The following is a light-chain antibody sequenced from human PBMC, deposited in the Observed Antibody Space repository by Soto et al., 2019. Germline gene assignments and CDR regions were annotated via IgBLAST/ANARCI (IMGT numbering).Light chain of an antibody. Sequence: TQSPATLSVSPGDRATLTCRASQGVGSNLAWYQQEPGQAPRLLIYGASTRPTGIPSRFSGDGSGTEFTLTISSLQSDDFAAYYCQHYKSWPLTFGAGTRVEI. CDR2: GAS. V-gene: IGKV3-15*01. CDR3: QHYKSWPLT. J-gene: IGKJ4*01. CDR1: QGVGSN.